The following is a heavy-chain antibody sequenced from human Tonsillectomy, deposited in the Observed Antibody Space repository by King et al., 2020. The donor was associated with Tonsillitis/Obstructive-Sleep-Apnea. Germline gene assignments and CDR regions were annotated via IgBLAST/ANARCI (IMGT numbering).Heavy chain of an antibody. CDR3: ARPTVTTDYFDY. CDR1: RFTFSSYA. V-gene: IGHV3-30*04. J-gene: IGHJ4*02. D-gene: IGHD4-17*01. CDR2: ISYDGSNK. Sequence: VQLVESGGGVVQPGRSLRLSCAASRFTFSSYAMHWVRQAPGKGLEWVAVISYDGSNKYYADSVKGRFTISRDNSKNTLYLQMNSLRAEDTAVYYCARPTVTTDYFDYWGQGTLVTVSS.